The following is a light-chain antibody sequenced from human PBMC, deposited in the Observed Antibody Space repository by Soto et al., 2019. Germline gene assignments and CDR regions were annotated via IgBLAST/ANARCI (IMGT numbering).Light chain of an antibody. CDR2: YAS. J-gene: IGKJ5*01. CDR3: QQYNNWPPST. V-gene: IGKV3-15*01. Sequence: EIMMTQSPATLSVSPGERATLSCRASQSVRNNLAWYQQKPGQAPRLLIYYASTRATGIPARFSGSGSGTEFTLTISSLHSEDFALYYCQQYNNWPPSTFGQGTRLEIK. CDR1: QSVRNN.